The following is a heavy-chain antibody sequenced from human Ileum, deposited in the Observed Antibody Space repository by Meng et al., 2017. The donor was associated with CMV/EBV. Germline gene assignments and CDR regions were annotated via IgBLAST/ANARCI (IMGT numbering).Heavy chain of an antibody. CDR2: ISSSSSYI. J-gene: IGHJ4*02. CDR3: AKRQTDY. Sequence: GESLKISCAASGFTFSSYSMNWVRQAPGKGLEWVSSISSSSSYIYYADSVKGRFTISRDNLNNTLYLQMNTLRAEDTALYYCAKRQTDYWGQGTLVTVSS. V-gene: IGHV3-21*04. CDR1: GFTFSSYS.